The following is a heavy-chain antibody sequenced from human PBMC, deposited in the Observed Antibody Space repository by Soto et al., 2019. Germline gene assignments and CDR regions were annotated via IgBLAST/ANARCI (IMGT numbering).Heavy chain of an antibody. CDR2: INPNSGGT. J-gene: IGHJ6*02. Sequence: ASVKVSCKASGYTFTGYYMHWVRQAPGQGLEWMGWINPNSGGTNYAQKFQGWVTMTRDTSISTAYMELSRLRSGDTAVYYCARGSSSWYVYYYYYGMDVWGQGTTVTVSS. D-gene: IGHD6-13*01. V-gene: IGHV1-2*04. CDR1: GYTFTGYY. CDR3: ARGSSSWYVYYYYYGMDV.